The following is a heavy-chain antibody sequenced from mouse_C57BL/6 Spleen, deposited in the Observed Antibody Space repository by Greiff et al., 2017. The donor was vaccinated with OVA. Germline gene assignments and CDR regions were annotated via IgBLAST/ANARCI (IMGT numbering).Heavy chain of an antibody. D-gene: IGHD1-1*02. Sequence: QVQLQQPGAELVKPGASVKLSCKASGYTFTSYWMQWVKQRPGQGLEWIGEIDPSDSYTNYNQKFKGKATLTVDTSSSTAYMQLSSLTSEDSAVYYCARKGVGQFAYWGQGTLVTVSA. CDR1: GYTFTSYW. CDR2: IDPSDSYT. CDR3: ARKGVGQFAY. J-gene: IGHJ3*01. V-gene: IGHV1-50*01.